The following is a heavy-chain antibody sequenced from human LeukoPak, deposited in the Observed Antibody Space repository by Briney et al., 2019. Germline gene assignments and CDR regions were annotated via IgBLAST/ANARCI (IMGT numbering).Heavy chain of an antibody. J-gene: IGHJ4*02. D-gene: IGHD5-24*01. CDR1: GGSISSYY. V-gene: IGHV4-59*01. Sequence: SETLSLTCTVSGGSISSYYWSWIRQPPGKGLEWIGYIYYSGSTNYNPSLKSRVTISVDTSKNQFSLKLSPVTAADTAVYYCASLRDGYTRYDYWGQGTLVTVSS. CDR2: IYYSGST. CDR3: ASLRDGYTRYDY.